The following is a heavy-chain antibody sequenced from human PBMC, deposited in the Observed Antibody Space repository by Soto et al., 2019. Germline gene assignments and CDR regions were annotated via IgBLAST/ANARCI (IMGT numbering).Heavy chain of an antibody. D-gene: IGHD6-13*01. CDR2: INHSGST. V-gene: IGHV4-34*01. Sequence: SETLSLTCAVYGGSFGGYYWSWIRQPPGKGLEWIGEINHSGSTNYNPSLKSRVTISVDTSKNQFSLKLSSATAADTAVYYCARERIAAALSIDYWGQGTLVTVSS. J-gene: IGHJ4*02. CDR1: GGSFGGYY. CDR3: ARERIAAALSIDY.